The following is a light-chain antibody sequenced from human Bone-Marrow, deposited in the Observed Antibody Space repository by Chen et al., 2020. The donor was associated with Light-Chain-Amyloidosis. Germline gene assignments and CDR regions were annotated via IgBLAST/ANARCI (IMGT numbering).Light chain of an antibody. CDR3: SSYTSTNTLV. CDR1: SSDVGGDNH. V-gene: IGLV2-14*01. Sequence: QSALTQPASGSGAPGQSITISCTGTSSDVGGDNHVSWYQQHPDKAPKLMIYEVTNRPSWVPDRFSGSKSDNTASLTISGLQTEDEADYFCSSYTSTNTLVFGSGTRVTVL. J-gene: IGLJ1*01. CDR2: EVT.